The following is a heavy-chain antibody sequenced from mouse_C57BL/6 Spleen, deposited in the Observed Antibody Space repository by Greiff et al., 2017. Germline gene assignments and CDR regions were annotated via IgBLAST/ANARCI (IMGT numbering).Heavy chain of an antibody. J-gene: IGHJ4*01. CDR2: IDPSDSYT. Sequence: QVQLQQPGAELVKPGASVKLSCKASGYTFTSYWMQWVKQRPGQGLEWIGGIDPSDSYTNYNQKFKGKATLTVDTASSTAYMQLSSLTAEDSAVYYCARGWDVTSMDYWGQGTSVTVSS. CDR1: GYTFTSYW. V-gene: IGHV1-50*01. D-gene: IGHD4-1*01. CDR3: ARGWDVTSMDY.